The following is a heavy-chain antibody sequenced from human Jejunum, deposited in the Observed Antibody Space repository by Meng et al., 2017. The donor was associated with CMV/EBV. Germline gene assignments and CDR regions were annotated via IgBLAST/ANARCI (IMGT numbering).Heavy chain of an antibody. D-gene: IGHD3-16*01. V-gene: IGHV3-23*01. J-gene: IGHJ4*02. CDR2: ISGSGGST. CDR1: GFTLGAYA. Sequence: SCAASGFTLGAYAMNWVRQAPGKGLEWVSAISGSGGSTYYADSVKGRFTISRDNSKNTVYLQMNNLRAEDTAIYYCVTVRGGHWGQGTLVTVSS. CDR3: VTVRGGH.